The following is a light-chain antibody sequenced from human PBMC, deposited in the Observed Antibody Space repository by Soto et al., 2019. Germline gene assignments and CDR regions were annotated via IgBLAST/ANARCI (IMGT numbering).Light chain of an antibody. CDR2: WAS. CDR1: QSLLYSSNNKTY. Sequence: DIVMTQSPDSLTVSLGERATINYKSSQSLLYSSNNKTYLAWYQRRPGQSPKMLIFWASARESGVPDRFAGSGSETDFTLTISSLQAEDAAVYYCQQYYSDFFTFGQGTRLEIK. CDR3: QQYYSDFFT. V-gene: IGKV4-1*01. J-gene: IGKJ2*01.